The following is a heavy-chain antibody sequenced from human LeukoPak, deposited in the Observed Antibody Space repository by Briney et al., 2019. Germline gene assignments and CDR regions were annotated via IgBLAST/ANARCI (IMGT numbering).Heavy chain of an antibody. CDR3: ARERQGAFDY. CDR1: GFTFSSYD. Sequence: QPGGSLRLSCAASGFTFSSYDMHWVRQATGKGLEWVSAIGTAGDTHYPGSVKGRFTISRENAKNSLYLQMNSLRAGDTAVYYCARERQGAFDYWGQGTLVTVSS. V-gene: IGHV3-13*01. D-gene: IGHD3-16*01. CDR2: IGTAGDT. J-gene: IGHJ4*02.